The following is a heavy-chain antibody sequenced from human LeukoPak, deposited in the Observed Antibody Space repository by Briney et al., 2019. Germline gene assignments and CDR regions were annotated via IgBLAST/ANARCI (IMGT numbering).Heavy chain of an antibody. CDR1: GFTFSGYG. V-gene: IGHV3-33*05. J-gene: IGHJ4*02. CDR2: ISYDGSNK. D-gene: IGHD3-22*01. Sequence: GGSLRLSCAASGFTFSGYGMHWVRQAPGEGLEWVAVISYDGSNKYYADSVKGRFTISRDNSKNTLYLQMNSLRAEDTAVYYCAREGPLLTYYYDSSGYYYFDYWGQGTPVTVSS. CDR3: AREGPLLTYYYDSSGYYYFDY.